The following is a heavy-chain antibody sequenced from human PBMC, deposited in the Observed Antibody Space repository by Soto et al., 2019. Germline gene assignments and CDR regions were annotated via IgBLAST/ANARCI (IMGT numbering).Heavy chain of an antibody. CDR3: ARDWGPYWFDP. V-gene: IGHV4-61*01. D-gene: IGHD3-16*01. CDR1: GGSLSGGSYY. CDR2: IYDSGAT. Sequence: PLETLSLTCTVSGGSLSGGSYYWNWIRQPPGKQMEWIGYIYDSGATKYNPSLKSRVTISQDTSKNQFSLKMNSVTPSDTAVYYCARDWGPYWFDPWGQGSLVTVSS. J-gene: IGHJ5*02.